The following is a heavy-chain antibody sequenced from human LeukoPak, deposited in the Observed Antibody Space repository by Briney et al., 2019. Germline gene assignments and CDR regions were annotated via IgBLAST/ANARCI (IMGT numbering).Heavy chain of an antibody. J-gene: IGHJ6*03. V-gene: IGHV3-9*01. CDR3: TKDKGGSWTSYYNMDV. CDR1: GFNFDDYA. CDR2: LSWNSGSI. D-gene: IGHD3/OR15-3a*01. Sequence: PGGSLRLSCAASGFNFDDYAMHWVRQAPGKGLEWVSGLSWNSGSIAYADSEKGRFTISRDNSANSLYLQMNSLRGEDTALYYCTKDKGGSWTSYYNMDVWGKGTMVTVSS.